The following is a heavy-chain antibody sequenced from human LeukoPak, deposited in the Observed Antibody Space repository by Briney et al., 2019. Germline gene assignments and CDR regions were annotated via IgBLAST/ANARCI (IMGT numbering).Heavy chain of an antibody. D-gene: IGHD3-9*01. CDR2: ISSSSSTI. V-gene: IGHV3-48*01. CDR3: ARDRGYDILTGYYLGNWFDP. CDR1: GFTFSSYS. J-gene: IGHJ5*02. Sequence: GGSLRLSCAASGFTFSSYSMNWVRQAPGKGLEWVSYISSSSSTIYYADSVRGRFTISRDNSKNTLYLQMNSLRAEDTAVYYCARDRGYDILTGYYLGNWFDPWGQGTLVTVSS.